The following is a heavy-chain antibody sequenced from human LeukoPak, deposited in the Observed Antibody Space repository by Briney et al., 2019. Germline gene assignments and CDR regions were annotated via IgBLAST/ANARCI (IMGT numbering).Heavy chain of an antibody. CDR3: AREGMGENAFAI. J-gene: IGHJ3*02. Sequence: PGGSLRLSCAASGFTFSSYPMYWVRQAPGKGLEWVSVITQTGGVTYCSDSVKGRFTISRDNSENTLFLQMNSLRAEDTAVYYCAREGMGENAFAIWGQGTMVTVSS. CDR2: ITQTGGVT. CDR1: GFTFSSYP. D-gene: IGHD1-26*01. V-gene: IGHV3-23*01.